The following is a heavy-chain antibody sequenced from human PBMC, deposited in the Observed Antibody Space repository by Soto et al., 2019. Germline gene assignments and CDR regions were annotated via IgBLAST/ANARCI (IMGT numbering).Heavy chain of an antibody. CDR1: GFTFRNFG. D-gene: IGHD2-21*02. Sequence: GGSLRLSCAASGFTFRNFGMHWVRQAPGKGLEWVAVISYDGTNKYYADSVKGRFTISRDNSKNTLYLQINSLRAEDTAVYYCAKAVPPFVVVTASDYWGQGALVTVSS. J-gene: IGHJ4*02. V-gene: IGHV3-30*18. CDR2: ISYDGTNK. CDR3: AKAVPPFVVVTASDY.